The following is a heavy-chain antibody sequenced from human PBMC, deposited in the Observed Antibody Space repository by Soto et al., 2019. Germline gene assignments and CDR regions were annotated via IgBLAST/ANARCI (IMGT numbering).Heavy chain of an antibody. J-gene: IGHJ6*02. V-gene: IGHV1-18*01. CDR1: GYTFTSYG. D-gene: IGHD5-12*01. CDR3: ARGQEGSRGYSGYDYYYYGMDV. CDR2: ISAYNGNT. Sequence: QVQLVQSGAEVKKPGASVKVSCKASGYTFTSYGISWVRQAPGQGLEWMGWISAYNGNTNYAQKLQGRVTMTTDTSTNTAYMELRSLRSDDTAVYYCARGQEGSRGYSGYDYYYYGMDVWGQGTTVTVSS.